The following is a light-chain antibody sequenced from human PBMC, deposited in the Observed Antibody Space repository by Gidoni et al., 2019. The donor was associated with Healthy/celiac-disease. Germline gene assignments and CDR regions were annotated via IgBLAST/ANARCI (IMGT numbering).Light chain of an antibody. CDR3: QQYNNWPQRT. CDR1: QSVSSN. V-gene: IGKV3-15*01. CDR2: GAS. J-gene: IGKJ4*01. Sequence: ILLTHSPDTLSVSPGERDTLSCRASQSVSSNLAWYQQKPGQAPRLLIYGASTRATGIPARFSGSGSGTEFTLTISRLKSEDFAVYYCQQYNNWPQRTFGGGTKVEIK.